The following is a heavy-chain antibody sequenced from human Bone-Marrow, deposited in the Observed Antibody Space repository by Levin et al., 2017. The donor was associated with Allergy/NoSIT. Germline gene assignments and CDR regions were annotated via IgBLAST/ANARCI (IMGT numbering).Heavy chain of an antibody. CDR1: GFTVSSNY. CDR3: AGVGELELRGWFDP. D-gene: IGHD1-7*01. CDR2: IYSGGST. V-gene: IGHV3-53*01. J-gene: IGHJ5*02. Sequence: PGGSLRLSCAASGFTVSSNYMSWVRQAPGKGLEWVSVIYSGGSTYYPDSVKGRFTIFRDNSKNTLYLQMNSLRAEDTAVYYCAGVGELELRGWFDPWGQGTLVTVSS.